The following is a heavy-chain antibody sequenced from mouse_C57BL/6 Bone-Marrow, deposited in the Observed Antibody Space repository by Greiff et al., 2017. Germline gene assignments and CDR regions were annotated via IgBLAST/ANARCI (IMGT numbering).Heavy chain of an antibody. V-gene: IGHV10-1*01. J-gene: IGHJ4*01. Sequence: EVKLLESGGGLVQPKGSLKLSCAASGFSFNTYAMNWVRQAPGKGLEWVARIRSKSNNYATYYADSVKDRFTISRDDSESMLYLQMNNLKTEDTAMYYCVRHGYYYAMEYWGQGTSVTVAS. CDR1: GFSFNTYA. CDR3: VRHGYYYAMEY. CDR2: IRSKSNNYAT.